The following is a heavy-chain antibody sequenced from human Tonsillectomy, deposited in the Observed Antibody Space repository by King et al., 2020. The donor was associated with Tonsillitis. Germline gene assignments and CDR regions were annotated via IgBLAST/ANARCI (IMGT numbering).Heavy chain of an antibody. J-gene: IGHJ4*02. CDR3: ARGRFMGFGAPNSYYVDY. D-gene: IGHD3-10*01. V-gene: IGHV1-8*01. Sequence: QLVQSGAEVKKPGASVKVSCKSSGYTFTSSDINWVRQVTGQGLEWLGWMNPNSTNTGYPQKFQGRVTMTSDTSISTAYMELSSLKSDDTAVYYCARGRFMGFGAPNSYYVDYWGQGTPVTVSS. CDR1: GYTFTSSD. CDR2: MNPNSTNT.